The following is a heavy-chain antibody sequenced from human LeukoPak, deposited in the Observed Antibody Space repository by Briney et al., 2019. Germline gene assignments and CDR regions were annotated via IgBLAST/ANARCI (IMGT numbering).Heavy chain of an antibody. CDR2: ISGSGDNT. CDR3: ARGRGGDYVPSRFDY. Sequence: GGSLKLSCSASGFAFSGFAMGWVRQAPGRGLKWVASISGSGDNTYYADSVEGRFTVSRDNAKNTLYLQTNSLTAEDTALYYCARGRGGDYVPSRFDYWGQGTLVTVSS. CDR1: GFAFSGFA. V-gene: IGHV3-23*01. D-gene: IGHD4-17*01. J-gene: IGHJ4*02.